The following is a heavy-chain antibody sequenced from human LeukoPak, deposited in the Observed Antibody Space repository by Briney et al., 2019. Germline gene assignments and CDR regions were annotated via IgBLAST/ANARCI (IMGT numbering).Heavy chain of an antibody. Sequence: GGSLRLSCAASGFTVSSNYMSWVRQAPGKGLEWVSVIYSGGSTYYADSVKGRFTISRDNSKNSLYLQMNSLRTEDTALYYCVCSSSWSFYYFDYWGQGTPVTVSS. CDR2: IYSGGST. V-gene: IGHV3-53*05. CDR3: VCSSSWSFYYFDY. CDR1: GFTVSSNY. J-gene: IGHJ4*02. D-gene: IGHD6-6*01.